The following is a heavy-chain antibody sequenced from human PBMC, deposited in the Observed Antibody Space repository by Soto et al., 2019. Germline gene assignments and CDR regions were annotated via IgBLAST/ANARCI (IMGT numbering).Heavy chain of an antibody. CDR1: GGSISSGGYS. Sequence: SETLSLTCAVSGGSISSGGYSWSWIRQPPGKGLEWIGYIYHSGSTYYNPSLKSRVTISVDRSKNQFSLKLSSVTAADTAVYYCARSSGYSYGFEYWGQGTLVTVSS. CDR2: IYHSGST. CDR3: ARSSGYSYGFEY. D-gene: IGHD5-18*01. J-gene: IGHJ4*02. V-gene: IGHV4-30-2*01.